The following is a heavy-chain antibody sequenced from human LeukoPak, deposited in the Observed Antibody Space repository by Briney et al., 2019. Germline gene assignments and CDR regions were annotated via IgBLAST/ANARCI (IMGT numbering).Heavy chain of an antibody. V-gene: IGHV1-2*02. CDR2: INPNSGGT. D-gene: IGHD3-3*01. CDR1: GYTFTGYY. J-gene: IGHJ5*02. CDR3: ALLEWSPTWDWFDP. Sequence: APVKVSCKASGYTFTGYYMHWVRQAPGQGLEWMGWINPNSGGTNYAQKFQGRVTMTRDTSISTAYMELSRLRSDDTAVYYCALLEWSPTWDWFDPWGQGTLVTVSS.